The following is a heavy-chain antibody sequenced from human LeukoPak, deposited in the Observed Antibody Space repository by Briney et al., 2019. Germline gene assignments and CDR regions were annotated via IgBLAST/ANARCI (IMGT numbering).Heavy chain of an antibody. D-gene: IGHD2-2*01. V-gene: IGHV4-30-4*01. Sequence: SQTLSLTCTVSGGSISSGDYYWSWIRQPPGKGLEWIGYIYHSGSTYYNPSLKSRVTISVDRSKNQFSLKLSSVTAADTAVYYCSRAGKDIVVVPAAFNWFDPWGQGTLVTVSS. CDR3: SRAGKDIVVVPAAFNWFDP. CDR1: GGSISSGDYY. J-gene: IGHJ5*02. CDR2: IYHSGST.